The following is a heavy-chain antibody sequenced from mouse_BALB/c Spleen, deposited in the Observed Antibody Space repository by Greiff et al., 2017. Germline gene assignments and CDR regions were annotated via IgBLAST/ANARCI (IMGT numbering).Heavy chain of an antibody. V-gene: IGHV1-63*02. D-gene: IGHD1-3*01. CDR3: AREVKAAMDY. CDR1: GYTFTNYW. J-gene: IGHJ4*01. CDR2: IYPGGGYT. Sequence: VKLMESGAELVRPGTSVKISCKASGYTFTNYWLGWVKQRPGHGLEWIGDIYPGGGYTNYNEKFKGKATLTADTSSSTAYMQLSSLTSEDSAVYFCAREVKAAMDYWGQGTSVTVSS.